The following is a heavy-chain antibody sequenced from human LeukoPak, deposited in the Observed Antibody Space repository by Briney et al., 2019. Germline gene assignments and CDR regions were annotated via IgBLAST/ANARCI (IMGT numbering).Heavy chain of an antibody. CDR1: GGSISSSSYY. D-gene: IGHD3-10*01. V-gene: IGHV4-39*07. CDR3: ARRGIITMVRGVTNWFDP. Sequence: PSETLSLTCTVSGGSISSSSYYWGWIRQPPGKGLEWIGSIYYSGSTYYNPSLKSRVTISVDTSKNQFSLKLSSVTAADTAVYYCARRGIITMVRGVTNWFDPWGQGTLVTVSS. J-gene: IGHJ5*02. CDR2: IYYSGST.